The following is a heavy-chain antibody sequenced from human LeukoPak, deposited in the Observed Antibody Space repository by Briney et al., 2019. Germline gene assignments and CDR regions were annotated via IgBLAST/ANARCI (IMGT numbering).Heavy chain of an antibody. CDR1: GNTFTSYG. V-gene: IGHV1-18*01. J-gene: IGHJ3*02. CDR2: ISNYNGNT. CDR3: ARGGVYHVFTIFGVAQKGAFDI. D-gene: IGHD3-3*01. Sequence: ASVKVSCRASGNTFTSYGISWVRQAPGQGLEWIGWISNYNGNTNYAQKLQGRVTMTRDTSTSTVYMELSSLRSEDTAVYYCARGGVYHVFTIFGVAQKGAFDIWGQGTMVTVSS.